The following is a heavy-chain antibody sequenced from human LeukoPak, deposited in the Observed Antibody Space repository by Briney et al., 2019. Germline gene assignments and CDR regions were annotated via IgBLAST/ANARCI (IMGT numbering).Heavy chain of an antibody. V-gene: IGHV1-69*13. Sequence: GASVKVSCKASGGTFSSYAISWVRQAPGQGLEWMGGIIPIFGTANYAQKFQGRVTITADESTSTAYMELSSLRSEDTAVYYCARRTARFSRRKYYFDYWGQGTLVTVSS. CDR2: IIPIFGTA. D-gene: IGHD3-3*01. CDR3: ARRTARFSRRKYYFDY. J-gene: IGHJ4*02. CDR1: GGTFSSYA.